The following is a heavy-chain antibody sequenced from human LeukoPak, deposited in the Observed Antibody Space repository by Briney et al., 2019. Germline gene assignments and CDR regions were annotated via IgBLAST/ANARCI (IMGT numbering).Heavy chain of an antibody. V-gene: IGHV3-21*04. Sequence: GGPLTLPCAASGFVFNTYGMNGVRQAPGRGLEWFSSIGTVCFHRYYTDSVKGRFTISIDNAKKTLFLQMNSQRVEGTAIYYFVRDANPASGELIDDNWFEPWGPGTLVTASS. CDR3: VRDANPASGELIDDNWFEP. J-gene: IGHJ5*02. D-gene: IGHD1-7*01. CDR2: IGTVCFHR. CDR1: GFVFNTYG.